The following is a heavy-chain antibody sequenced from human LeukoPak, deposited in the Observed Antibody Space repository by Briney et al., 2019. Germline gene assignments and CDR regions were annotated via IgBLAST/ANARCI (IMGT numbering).Heavy chain of an antibody. CDR1: GGTFSSYA. CDR2: IIPIFGTA. J-gene: IGHJ1*01. V-gene: IGHV1-69*13. Sequence: AASVKVSCKASGGTFSSYAISWVRQAPGQGLEWMGGIIPIFGTANYAQKFQGRVTITADESTSTAYMELSSLRSEDTAVYYCARGPEDGQLEYFQHWGQGTLVTVSS. CDR3: ARGPEDGQLEYFQH. D-gene: IGHD6-6*01.